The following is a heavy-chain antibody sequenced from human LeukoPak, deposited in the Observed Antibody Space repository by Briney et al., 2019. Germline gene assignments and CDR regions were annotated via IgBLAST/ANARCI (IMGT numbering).Heavy chain of an antibody. CDR2: INPSGGST. CDR1: GYTFTSYY. D-gene: IGHD6-19*01. J-gene: IGHJ4*02. V-gene: IGHV1-46*01. CDR3: ARRGAVAASLDY. Sequence: ASVKVSCKASGYTFTSYYMHWVRQAPGQGLEWMGIINPSGGSTSYAQKFQGRVTMTRYTSTSTVYMELSSLRSEDTAVYYCARRGAVAASLDYWGQGTLVTVSS.